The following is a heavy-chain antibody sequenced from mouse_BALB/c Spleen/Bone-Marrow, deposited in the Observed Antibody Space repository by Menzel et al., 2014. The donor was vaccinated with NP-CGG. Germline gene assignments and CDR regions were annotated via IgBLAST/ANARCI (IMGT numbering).Heavy chain of an antibody. V-gene: IGHV1S127*01. J-gene: IGHJ4*01. CDR2: IDPSDSYT. CDR1: GYTFTSYW. Sequence: QVQLKESGAELVKPGASVKMSCKASGYTFTSYWMHWVRQRPGQGLEWIGVIDPSDSYTSYIQKIKGKATLTVDTSSSTAYMQLSSLTSEDSAVYYCTRDAMDYWGQGTSVTVSS. CDR3: TRDAMDY.